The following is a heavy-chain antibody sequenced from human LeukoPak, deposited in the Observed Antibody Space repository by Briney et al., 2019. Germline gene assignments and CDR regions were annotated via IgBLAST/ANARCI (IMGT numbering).Heavy chain of an antibody. Sequence: GGSLRLSCAASGFTFDDYAMHWVRQAPGKGLEWVSGISWNSGSISYADSVKGRFTISRDNAKNSLYLQMNSLRAEDTALYYCAKDSRYGDYAGGWYFDLWGRGTLVTVSS. D-gene: IGHD4-17*01. CDR3: AKDSRYGDYAGGWYFDL. J-gene: IGHJ2*01. CDR1: GFTFDDYA. V-gene: IGHV3-9*01. CDR2: ISWNSGSI.